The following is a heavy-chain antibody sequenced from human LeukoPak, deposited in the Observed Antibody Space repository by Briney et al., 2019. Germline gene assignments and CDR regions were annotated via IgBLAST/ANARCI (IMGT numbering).Heavy chain of an antibody. CDR1: GLTFTDAW. V-gene: IGHV3-15*01. J-gene: IGHJ4*02. CDR3: AREGRSYDSSGSQGALVDY. D-gene: IGHD3-22*01. Sequence: PGGSLRLSCAVSGLTFTDAWMSWIRQAPGKGLEWVGRIKSKGNGGTTDYAAPVKGRFTILRDDSKNTVYLQMNNLKTEDIAVYYCAREGRSYDSSGSQGALVDYWGQGTLVTVSS. CDR2: IKSKGNGGTT.